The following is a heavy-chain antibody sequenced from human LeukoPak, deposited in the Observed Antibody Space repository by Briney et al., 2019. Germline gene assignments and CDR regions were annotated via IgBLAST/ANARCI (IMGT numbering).Heavy chain of an antibody. D-gene: IGHD3-22*01. CDR1: GFTFSSYW. V-gene: IGHV3-74*01. CDR3: ASDYYDSSAVDY. J-gene: IGHJ4*02. CDR2: INSDGSST. Sequence: PGGFLRLSCAASGFTFSSYWMHLVRQAPGKGLVWVSRINSDGSSTSYADSVKGRFTISRDNANNTLYLPMNMLRAEDPAVYYCASDYYDSSAVDYCGQATLVTVSS.